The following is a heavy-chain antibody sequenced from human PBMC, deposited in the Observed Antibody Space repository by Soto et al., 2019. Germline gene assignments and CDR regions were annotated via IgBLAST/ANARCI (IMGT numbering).Heavy chain of an antibody. Sequence: SETLSLTCTVSGGSISSYYWSWIRQPPGKGPEWIGYIYYSGSTNYNPSLKSRVTISVDTSKNQFSLKLSSVTAADTAVYFCAREGMRIAAVGFDIWGQGTMVTVSS. CDR2: IYYSGST. V-gene: IGHV4-59*01. J-gene: IGHJ3*02. CDR1: GGSISSYY. D-gene: IGHD6-13*01. CDR3: AREGMRIAAVGFDI.